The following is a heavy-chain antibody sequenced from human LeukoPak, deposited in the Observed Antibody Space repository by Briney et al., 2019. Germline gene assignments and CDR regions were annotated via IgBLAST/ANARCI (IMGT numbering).Heavy chain of an antibody. CDR1: GFTFSSYA. CDR2: ISYDGSNK. Sequence: GGSLRLSCAASGFTFSSYAMHWVRQAPGKGLEWVAVISYDGSNKYYADSVKGRFTISRDNSKNTLYLQMKRLRAEDTAVYYCARDAYYYDSSGYFDYWGQGTLVTVSS. V-gene: IGHV3-30*04. J-gene: IGHJ4*02. CDR3: ARDAYYYDSSGYFDY. D-gene: IGHD3-22*01.